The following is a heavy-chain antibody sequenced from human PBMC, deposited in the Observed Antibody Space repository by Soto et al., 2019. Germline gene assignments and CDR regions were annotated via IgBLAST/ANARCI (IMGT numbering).Heavy chain of an antibody. CDR3: AKDRRIAVSHFDF. D-gene: IGHD6-19*01. V-gene: IGHV3-23*01. J-gene: IGHJ4*02. Sequence: GGSLRLSCAASGFTFSKFAMSWVRQAPGKGLEWVAAISGTGGSRNYADSVQGRFIISRDNANDTVSLQMNSLKVEDTAVYFCAKDRRIAVSHFDFWGQGTLVTVSS. CDR2: ISGTGGSR. CDR1: GFTFSKFA.